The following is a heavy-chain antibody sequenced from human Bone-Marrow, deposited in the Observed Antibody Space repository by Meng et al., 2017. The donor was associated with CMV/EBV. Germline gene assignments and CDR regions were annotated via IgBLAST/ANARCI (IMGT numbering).Heavy chain of an antibody. J-gene: IGHJ4*02. CDR3: ARDLEDIVVVPAAPATPHFDY. V-gene: IGHV1-18*01. CDR2: ISAYNGNT. Sequence: TSYGISWVRQAPGKGLEWMGWISAYNGNTNYAQKLQGRVTMTTDTSTSTAYMELRSLRSDDTAVYYCARDLEDIVVVPAAPATPHFDYWGQGTLVTVSS. CDR1: TSYG. D-gene: IGHD2-2*01.